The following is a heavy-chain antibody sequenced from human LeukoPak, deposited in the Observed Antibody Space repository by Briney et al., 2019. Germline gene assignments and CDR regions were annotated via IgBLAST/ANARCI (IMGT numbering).Heavy chain of an antibody. CDR1: GFTFNSYA. CDR3: AKAGIGVVGYFDY. V-gene: IGHV3-23*01. CDR2: IRGSGGGS. J-gene: IGHJ4*02. Sequence: GGSLRLSCAASGFTFNSYAMSWVRQAPGKGLEWVSAIRGSGGGSYYADSVKGRFTISRDNSKNTLYLQMNSLRDEDTALYYCAKAGIGVVGYFDYWGQGTLVTVSS. D-gene: IGHD6-19*01.